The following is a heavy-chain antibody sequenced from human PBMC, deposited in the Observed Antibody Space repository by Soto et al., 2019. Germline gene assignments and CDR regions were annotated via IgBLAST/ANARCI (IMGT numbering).Heavy chain of an antibody. J-gene: IGHJ5*02. Sequence: SETLSLTCTVSGGSITDYSWVWIRQPAGKGLEWIGRIFSSGSTNYNPSLKGRITMSLDTSKNQFSLKLNSATATDTAVYFCARDQGVVVTADNGFDHWGQGTLVTVSS. CDR2: IFSSGST. D-gene: IGHD2-21*02. CDR3: ARDQGVVVTADNGFDH. V-gene: IGHV4-4*07. CDR1: GGSITDYS.